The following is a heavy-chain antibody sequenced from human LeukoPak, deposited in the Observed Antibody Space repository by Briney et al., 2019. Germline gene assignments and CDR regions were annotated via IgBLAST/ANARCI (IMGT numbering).Heavy chain of an antibody. CDR2: ISAYNGNT. V-gene: IGHV1-18*01. CDR1: GYTFTSYG. Sequence: ASVKVSCKASGYTFTSYGISWVRQAPGQGLEWMGWISAYNGNTNYAQKLQGRVTMTRNTSISTAYMELSSLRSEDTAVYYCVLAPNSNWFDFWGQGTLVTVSS. CDR3: VLAPNSNWFDF. D-gene: IGHD2-15*01. J-gene: IGHJ4*02.